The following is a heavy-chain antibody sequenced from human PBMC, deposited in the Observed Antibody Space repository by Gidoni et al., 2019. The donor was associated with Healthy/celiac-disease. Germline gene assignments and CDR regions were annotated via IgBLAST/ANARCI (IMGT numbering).Heavy chain of an antibody. Sequence: QVQLQESGPGLVKPSQTLSLTCTVSGGSISSGSYYWSWIRQPAGKGLEWIGRIYTSGSTNYTPSLKSRVTISVDTSKNQFSLKLSSVTAADTAVYYCARETYSSSSPPFDYWGQGTLVTVSS. CDR2: IYTSGST. CDR3: ARETYSSSSPPFDY. CDR1: GGSISSGSYY. D-gene: IGHD6-6*01. J-gene: IGHJ4*02. V-gene: IGHV4-61*02.